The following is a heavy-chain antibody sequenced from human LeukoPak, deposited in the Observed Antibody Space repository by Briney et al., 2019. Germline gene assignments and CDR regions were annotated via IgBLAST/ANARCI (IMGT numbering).Heavy chain of an antibody. CDR2: ISERGGST. Sequence: GGSLGLSCVVSGITLSNYGMSWVRQAPGKGLEWVSGISERGGSTNYADSVKGRFIISRDTSKNTVYLQMNSLRVEDTAVYFCANRGIVIRAVIIIGFHKEAYYFDYWGQGILVTVSS. CDR1: GITLSNYG. CDR3: ANRGIVIRAVIIIGFHKEAYYFDY. D-gene: IGHD3-10*01. V-gene: IGHV3-23*01. J-gene: IGHJ4*02.